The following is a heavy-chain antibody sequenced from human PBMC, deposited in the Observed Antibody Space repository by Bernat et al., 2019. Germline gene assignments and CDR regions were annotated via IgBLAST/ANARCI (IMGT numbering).Heavy chain of an antibody. CDR2: ISAYNGNT. V-gene: IGHV1-18*01. CDR1: GGTFSSYA. Sequence: QVQLVQSGAEVKKPGSSVKVSCKASGGTFSSYAISWVRQAPGQGLEWMGWISAYNGNTNYAQKLQGRVTMTTDTSTSTAYMELRSLRSDDTAVYYCARLNSSGWYVGYYYYYGMDVWGQGTTVTVSS. CDR3: ARLNSSGWYVGYYYYYGMDV. J-gene: IGHJ6*02. D-gene: IGHD6-19*01.